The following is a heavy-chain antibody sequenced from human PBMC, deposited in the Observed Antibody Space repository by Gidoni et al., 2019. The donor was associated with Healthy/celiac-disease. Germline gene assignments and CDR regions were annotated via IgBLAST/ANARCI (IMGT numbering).Heavy chain of an antibody. D-gene: IGHD6-19*01. J-gene: IGHJ5*02. V-gene: IGHV4-39*01. CDR3: ARHPIEIAVAGTVWFDP. CDR2: IYYSGST. CDR1: GGSISSSSYY. Sequence: QLQLQESGPGLVKPSETLSLTCTVSGGSISSSSYYWGWIRQPPGKGLEWIGSIYYSGSTYYNPSLKSRVTISVDTSKNQFSLKLSSVTAADTAVYYCARHPIEIAVAGTVWFDPWGQGTLVTVSS.